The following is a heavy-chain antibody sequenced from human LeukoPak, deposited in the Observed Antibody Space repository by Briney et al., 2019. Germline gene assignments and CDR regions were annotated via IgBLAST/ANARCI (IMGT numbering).Heavy chain of an antibody. J-gene: IGHJ4*02. V-gene: IGHV3-48*04. CDR2: ISSSSSTI. CDR3: ARDRHY. Sequence: PGGSLRLSCAASGFTFSSYGMHWVRQAPGKGLEWVSYISSSSSTIYYADSVKGRFTISRDNAKNSLYLQMNSLRAEDTAVYYCARDRHYWGQGTLVTVSS. D-gene: IGHD6-6*01. CDR1: GFTFSSYG.